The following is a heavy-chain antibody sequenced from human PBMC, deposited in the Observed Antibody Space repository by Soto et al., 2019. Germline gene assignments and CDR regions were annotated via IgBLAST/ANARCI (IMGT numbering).Heavy chain of an antibody. CDR2: IIPIFGTA. Sequence: GASVKVSCKASGGTFSSYAISWVRQAPGQGLEWMGGIIPIFGTANYAQKFQGRVTITADESTSTAYMELSSLRSEDTAVYYCARDSITIFGVVATYYYYGMDVWGQGTTVTVSS. D-gene: IGHD3-3*01. V-gene: IGHV1-69*13. CDR1: GGTFSSYA. CDR3: ARDSITIFGVVATYYYYGMDV. J-gene: IGHJ6*02.